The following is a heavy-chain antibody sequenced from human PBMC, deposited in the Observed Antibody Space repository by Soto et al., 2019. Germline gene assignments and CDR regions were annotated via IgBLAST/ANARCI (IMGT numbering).Heavy chain of an antibody. J-gene: IGHJ6*02. CDR3: ARVSGLYYYGMDV. Sequence: QVQLQQWGAGLLKPSATLSLTCAVFGGSFSGYYWSWIRQPPGKGLEWIGEINHSGSTNYNPSLRSRVTISVDTSKNPFSLKLSSVTAADTAVYYCARVSGLYYYGMDVWGQGTTVTVSS. CDR2: INHSGST. V-gene: IGHV4-34*01. D-gene: IGHD3-10*01. CDR1: GGSFSGYY.